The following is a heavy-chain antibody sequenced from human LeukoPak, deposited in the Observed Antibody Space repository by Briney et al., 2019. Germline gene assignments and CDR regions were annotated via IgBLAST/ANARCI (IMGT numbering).Heavy chain of an antibody. Sequence: GGSLRLSCAASGFTFSSYGMYWVRQAPGKGLEWVAVISYDGSNKYYADSVKGRFTISRDNAKNSLYLQMNSLRAEDTAVYYCARSPPYYYDSSGYLDYWGQGTLVTVSS. CDR2: ISYDGSNK. J-gene: IGHJ4*02. CDR3: ARSPPYYYDSSGYLDY. V-gene: IGHV3-30*03. D-gene: IGHD3-22*01. CDR1: GFTFSSYG.